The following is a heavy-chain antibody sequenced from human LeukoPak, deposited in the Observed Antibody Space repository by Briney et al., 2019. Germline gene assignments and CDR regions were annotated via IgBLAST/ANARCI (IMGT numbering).Heavy chain of an antibody. V-gene: IGHV4-61*02. J-gene: IGHJ5*02. CDR1: GGSLSSGSYH. CDR3: ARGKGNLNWFDP. Sequence: PSQTLSLTCTVSGGSLSSGSYHWSWIRQPAGKGLEWIGRNYTSGSTNYKRSLKRRVTISVDPSKNQHSLKLSSVTAADTAGDNCARGKGNLNWFDPWGQGNLVTVSS. D-gene: IGHD2/OR15-2a*01. CDR2: NYTSGST.